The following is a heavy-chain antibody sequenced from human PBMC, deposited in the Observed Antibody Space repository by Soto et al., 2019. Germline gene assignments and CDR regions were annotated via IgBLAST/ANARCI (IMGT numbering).Heavy chain of an antibody. J-gene: IGHJ6*02. CDR2: IYYSGST. CDR3: ARDRGEDSSSFYYYYYYGMDV. D-gene: IGHD6-6*01. V-gene: IGHV4-59*01. CDR1: GGSISSYY. Sequence: PSETLSLTCTVSGGSISSYYWSWIRQPPGKGLEWIGYIYYSGSTNYNPSLKSRVTISVDTSKNQFSLKLSSVTAADTAVYYCARDRGEDSSSFYYYYYYGMDVWGQGTTVTVS.